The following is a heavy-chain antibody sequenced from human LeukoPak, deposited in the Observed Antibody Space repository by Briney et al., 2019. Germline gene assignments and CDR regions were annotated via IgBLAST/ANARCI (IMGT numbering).Heavy chain of an antibody. V-gene: IGHV3-73*01. CDR3: ARLGLYGDYDY. D-gene: IGHD4-17*01. J-gene: IGHJ4*02. Sequence: GGSLRLSCAASGFTFSGSAMHWVRQASGKGLEWVGRIRSKANSYATAYAASVKGRFTISRDDSKNTAYLQMNSLKTEDTAVYYCARLGLYGDYDYWGQGTLVTVSS. CDR2: IRSKANSYAT. CDR1: GFTFSGSA.